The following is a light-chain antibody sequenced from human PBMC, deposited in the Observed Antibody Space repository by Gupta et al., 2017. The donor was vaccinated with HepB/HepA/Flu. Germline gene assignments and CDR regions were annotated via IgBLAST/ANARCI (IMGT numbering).Light chain of an antibody. CDR3: QQRSNWSWT. CDR1: QSVSSY. CDR2: DAS. Sequence: IVLTQSPATLSLSPAERATLSCRASQSVSSYLAWYQQKPGQAPRLLIYDASNRATGIPARFSGSGSGTDFTLTISSLEPEDFAVYYCQQRSNWSWTFGQGTKVEIK. V-gene: IGKV3-11*01. J-gene: IGKJ1*01.